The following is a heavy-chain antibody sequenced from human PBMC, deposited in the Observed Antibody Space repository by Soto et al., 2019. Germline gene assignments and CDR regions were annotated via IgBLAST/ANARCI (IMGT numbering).Heavy chain of an antibody. V-gene: IGHV1-2*02. J-gene: IGHJ6*02. CDR2: INPNSGGT. CDR3: ARVLWIQLWLRTSPYGMDV. CDR1: GYTFTGYY. D-gene: IGHD5-18*01. Sequence: ASVKVSCKASGYTFTGYYMHWVRQAPGQGPEWMGWINPNSGGTNYAQKFQGRVTMTRDTSISTAYMELSRLRSDDTAVYYCARVLWIQLWLRTSPYGMDVWGQGTTVTVSS.